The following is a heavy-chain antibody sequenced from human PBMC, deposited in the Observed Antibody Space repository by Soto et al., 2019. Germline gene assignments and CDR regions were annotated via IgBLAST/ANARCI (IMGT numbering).Heavy chain of an antibody. J-gene: IGHJ3*02. CDR1: GFTFSSYA. CDR2: ISGSGGST. V-gene: IGHV3-23*01. D-gene: IGHD3-16*02. Sequence: VQLLESGGGLVQPGGSLRLSCAASGFTFSSYAMSWVRQAPGKGLEWVSAISGSGGSTYYADSVKGRFTISRDNSKNTLYLQMNSLRAEDTAVYYCAKDHLVPVELSRAFDIWGQGTMVTXSS. CDR3: AKDHLVPVELSRAFDI.